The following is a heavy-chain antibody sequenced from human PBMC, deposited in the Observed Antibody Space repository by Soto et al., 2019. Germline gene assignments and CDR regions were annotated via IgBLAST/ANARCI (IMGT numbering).Heavy chain of an antibody. J-gene: IGHJ1*01. CDR2: ISAYNGNT. CDR1: GYTFTSYG. Sequence: ASVKVSCKASGYTFTSYGISWVRQAPGQGLEWMGWISAYNGNTNYAQNVQGRVTMTTDTSTSTAYMELRSLRSDDTAVYYCASTVLDCSGGSCSFLQSFHHWG. V-gene: IGHV1-18*01. D-gene: IGHD2-15*01. CDR3: ASTVLDCSGGSCSFLQSFHH.